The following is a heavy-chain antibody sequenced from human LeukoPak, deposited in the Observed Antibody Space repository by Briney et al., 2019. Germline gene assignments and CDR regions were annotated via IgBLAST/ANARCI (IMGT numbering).Heavy chain of an antibody. V-gene: IGHV4-59*01. CDR1: GGSISSYY. Sequence: SETLSLTCTVSGGSISSYYWSWIRQPPGKGLEWIGYIYYSGSTNYNPSLKSRVTISVDTSKNQFSLKLSSVTAADTAVYYCARVSPRYVWGSYRRSSHIDIWGQGTMVTVSS. CDR2: IYYSGST. J-gene: IGHJ3*02. D-gene: IGHD3-16*02. CDR3: ARVSPRYVWGSYRRSSHIDI.